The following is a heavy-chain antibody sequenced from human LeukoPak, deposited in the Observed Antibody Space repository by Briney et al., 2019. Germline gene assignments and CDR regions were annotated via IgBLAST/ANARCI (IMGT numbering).Heavy chain of an antibody. Sequence: SETLSLTCTVSGGSISSSSYYWGWIRQPPGKGLEWIGYIHYSGSTNYNPSLKSRVTISVDMSKNQFSLKLTSVTTADTAVYYCARDRGDVYNYWRSSYFDHWGHGTLVTVSS. D-gene: IGHD5-24*01. CDR2: IHYSGST. CDR1: GGSISSSSYY. J-gene: IGHJ4*01. V-gene: IGHV4-61*05. CDR3: ARDRGDVYNYWRSSYFDH.